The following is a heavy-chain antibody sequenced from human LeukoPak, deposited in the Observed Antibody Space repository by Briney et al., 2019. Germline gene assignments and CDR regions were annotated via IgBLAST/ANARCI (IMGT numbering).Heavy chain of an antibody. D-gene: IGHD1-14*01. J-gene: IGHJ4*02. CDR1: GFTFRSYA. CDR2: VRGSGGST. V-gene: IGHV3-23*01. CDR3: AKRGTEYYFDY. Sequence: GGSLTLSCAASGFTFRSYAMSWVRQAPGKGLEWVSAVRGSGGSTYYADSVKGRFTISRDNTKNTLYLQMNSLRAEDTAVYYCAKRGTEYYFDYWGQGTLVTVSS.